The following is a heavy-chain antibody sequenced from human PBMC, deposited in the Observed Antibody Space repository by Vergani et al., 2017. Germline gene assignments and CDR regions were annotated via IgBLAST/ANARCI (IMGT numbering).Heavy chain of an antibody. CDR3: ARDPKSYCSGGSCFSVWGAFDI. Sequence: QVQLQESGPGLVKPPGTLSLTCAVSGDSFRSNNWWTWVRPSPGKTLEWIGEISHSGSTNYNPSLKGRVTLSLDTSKNQFSLRLSSVTAADTAVYYCARDPKSYCSGGSCFSVWGAFDIWGRGTTVTVSS. D-gene: IGHD2-15*01. CDR1: GDSFRSNNW. V-gene: IGHV4-4*03. CDR2: ISHSGST. J-gene: IGHJ3*02.